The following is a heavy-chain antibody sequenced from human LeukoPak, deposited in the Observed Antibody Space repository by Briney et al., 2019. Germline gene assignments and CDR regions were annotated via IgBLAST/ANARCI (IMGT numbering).Heavy chain of an antibody. V-gene: IGHV3-30*18. J-gene: IGHJ4*02. CDR1: GFTFSSYG. CDR3: AKDRGSWNDLSGYYFDY. Sequence: GRSLRLSCAASGFTFSSYGMHWVRQAPGEGLEWVAVISYDGRNKYYADSVKGRFTISRDNSKNTLYLQMNSLRAEDTAVYYCAKDRGSWNDLSGYYFDYWGQGTLVTVSS. CDR2: ISYDGRNK. D-gene: IGHD1-1*01.